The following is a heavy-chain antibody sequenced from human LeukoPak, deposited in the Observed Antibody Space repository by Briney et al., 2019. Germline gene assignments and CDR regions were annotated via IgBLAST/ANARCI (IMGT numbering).Heavy chain of an antibody. CDR2: IYYSGST. Sequence: SETLSLTCTVSGGSISSYYWSWIRQPPGKGLEWIGYIYYSGSTNYNPSLKSRVTISVDTSKNRFSLNLSSVTAADTAVYYCARQRGLGAFDIWGQGTMVTVSS. D-gene: IGHD1-26*01. J-gene: IGHJ3*02. CDR1: GGSISSYY. V-gene: IGHV4-59*08. CDR3: ARQRGLGAFDI.